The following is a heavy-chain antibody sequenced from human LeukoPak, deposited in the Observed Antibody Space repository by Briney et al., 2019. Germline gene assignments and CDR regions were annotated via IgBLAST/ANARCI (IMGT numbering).Heavy chain of an antibody. V-gene: IGHV4-59*08. CDR2: IYYSGST. J-gene: IGHJ6*02. D-gene: IGHD3-10*01. CDR3: ARSTHRGNYYGSGSYPGMDV. CDR1: GGSISSYY. Sequence: SETLSLTCTVSGGSISSYYWSWIRQPPGQGLEWIGYIYYSGSTNYNPSLKSRVTISVDTSKNQFSLKLSSVTAADTAVYSCARSTHRGNYYGSGSYPGMDVWGQGTTVTVSS.